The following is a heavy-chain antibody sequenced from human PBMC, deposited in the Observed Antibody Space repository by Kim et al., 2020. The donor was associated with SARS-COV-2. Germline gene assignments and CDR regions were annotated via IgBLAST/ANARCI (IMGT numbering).Heavy chain of an antibody. D-gene: IGHD2-15*01. J-gene: IGHJ5*02. Sequence: GGSLRLSCAASGFAFSSYAMSWVRQAPGKGLEWVSAISGSGGSTYYADSVKGRFTISRDNSKNTLYLQMNSLRAEDTAVYYCAKDPRMVVADSWFDPWGQGTLVTVSS. V-gene: IGHV3-23*01. CDR1: GFAFSSYA. CDR2: ISGSGGST. CDR3: AKDPRMVVADSWFDP.